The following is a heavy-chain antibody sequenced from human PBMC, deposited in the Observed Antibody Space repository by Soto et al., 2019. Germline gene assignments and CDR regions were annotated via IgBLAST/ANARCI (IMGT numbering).Heavy chain of an antibody. V-gene: IGHV5-51*01. Sequence: GESLKISCKGSGYSLTSYWIGWVRQMPGKGLEWMGIIYPGDSDTRYSPSFQGQVTISADKSISTAYLQWSSLKASDTAMYYCARHGRQLLVRGYYYYGMDVWGQGTTVTVSS. J-gene: IGHJ6*02. CDR2: IYPGDSDT. CDR3: ARHGRQLLVRGYYYYGMDV. D-gene: IGHD6-19*01. CDR1: GYSLTSYW.